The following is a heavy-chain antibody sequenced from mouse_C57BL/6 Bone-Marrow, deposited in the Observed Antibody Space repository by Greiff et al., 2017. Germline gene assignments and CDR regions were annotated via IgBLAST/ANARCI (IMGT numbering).Heavy chain of an antibody. CDR2: INPGSGGT. D-gene: IGHD2-2*01. Sequence: QVQLQQSGAELVRPGTSVKVSCKASGYAFTNYLIEWVKQRPGQGLEWIGVINPGSGGTNYNEKFKGKATLTADKSSSTAYMQLSSLTSEDSAVYFCAREGSRRGLAYWGQGTLVTVSA. CDR1: GYAFTNYL. V-gene: IGHV1-54*01. CDR3: AREGSRRGLAY. J-gene: IGHJ3*01.